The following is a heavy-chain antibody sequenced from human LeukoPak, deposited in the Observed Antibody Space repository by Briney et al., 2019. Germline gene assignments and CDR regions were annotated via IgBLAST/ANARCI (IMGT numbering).Heavy chain of an antibody. V-gene: IGHV4-59*01. CDR2: IYYSGST. CDR1: GGSFSGYY. J-gene: IGHJ3*02. Sequence: PSETLSLTCAVYGGSFSGYYWSWFRQPPGKGLEWIGYIYYSGSTNYNPSLKSRVTISVDTSKNQFSLKLSSVTAADTAVYYCARDLPSNYYVGGGYAFDIWGQGTMVTVSS. CDR3: ARDLPSNYYVGGGYAFDI. D-gene: IGHD1-26*01.